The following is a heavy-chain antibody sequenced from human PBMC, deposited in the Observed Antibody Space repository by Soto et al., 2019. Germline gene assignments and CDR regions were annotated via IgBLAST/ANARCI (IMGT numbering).Heavy chain of an antibody. CDR1: GFTFSDFY. CDR2: ISPKSNYR. J-gene: IGHJ4*02. D-gene: IGHD2-21*01. V-gene: IGHV3-11*06. Sequence: VGSLRLSCEASGFTFSDFYMSWIRQAPGKGLEWLSYISPKSNYREYAESVKGRHTISRDNAKNSLSLQMNSLRVEDTAVYYCVRGGGGGQFDSWGQGALVTAPQ. CDR3: VRGGGGGQFDS.